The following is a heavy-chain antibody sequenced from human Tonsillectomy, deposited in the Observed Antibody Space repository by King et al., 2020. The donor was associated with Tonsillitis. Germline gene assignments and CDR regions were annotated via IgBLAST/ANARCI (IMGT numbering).Heavy chain of an antibody. J-gene: IGHJ4*02. CDR2: ISYDGSNK. CDR3: ARDRLYGDYVGIEDY. CDR1: GFTFSSYA. V-gene: IGHV3-30-3*01. D-gene: IGHD4-17*01. Sequence: VQLVESGGGVVQPGRSLRLSCAASGFTFSSYAMHWVRQAPGKGLEWVAVISYDGSNKYYADSVKGRFTISRDNSKNTLYLQMNSLRAEDTAVYYCARDRLYGDYVGIEDYWGQGTLVTVSS.